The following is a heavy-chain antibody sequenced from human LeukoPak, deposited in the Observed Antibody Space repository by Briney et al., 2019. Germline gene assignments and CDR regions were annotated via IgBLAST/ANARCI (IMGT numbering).Heavy chain of an antibody. Sequence: GGSLRLSCAASGFTLSSYKMNWVRQAPGKGLEWVSYISSSSTNIYYADSVKGRFTISRDNARNSLYLQMNSLRAEDTAIYYCATKYCSGGSGYHDWYFDLWGRGTVVTVSS. CDR1: GFTLSSYK. CDR3: ATKYCSGGSGYHDWYFDL. D-gene: IGHD2-15*01. J-gene: IGHJ2*01. V-gene: IGHV3-48*03. CDR2: ISSSSTNI.